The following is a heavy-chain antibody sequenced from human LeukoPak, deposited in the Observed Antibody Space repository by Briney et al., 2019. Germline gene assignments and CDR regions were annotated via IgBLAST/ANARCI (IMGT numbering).Heavy chain of an antibody. CDR2: IYSGGST. Sequence: QTGGSLRLSCAASGFTVSSNYMRWVRQAPGKGLEWVSVIYSGGSTYYADSVKGRFTISRDNSKNTPYLQMNSLGAEDTAVHYCARMALCRGGRCIACFDPWGQGTLVTVSS. D-gene: IGHD2-15*01. CDR1: GFTVSSNY. CDR3: ARMALCRGGRCIACFDP. J-gene: IGHJ5*02. V-gene: IGHV3-66*01.